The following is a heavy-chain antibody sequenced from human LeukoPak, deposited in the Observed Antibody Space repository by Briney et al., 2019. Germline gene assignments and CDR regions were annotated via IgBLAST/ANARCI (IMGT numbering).Heavy chain of an antibody. CDR3: ARDSTAVVGATDF. D-gene: IGHD1-26*01. J-gene: IGHJ4*02. V-gene: IGHV3-30*04. CDR2: ISYDGSNK. Sequence: GRSLRLSRAASGFTFSSYAMHWVRQAPGKGLEWVAVISYDGSNKYYADSVKGRFTISRDNSKNTLFLQMNSLRPEDTALFFCARDSTAVVGATDFWGQGTLVTVSS. CDR1: GFTFSSYA.